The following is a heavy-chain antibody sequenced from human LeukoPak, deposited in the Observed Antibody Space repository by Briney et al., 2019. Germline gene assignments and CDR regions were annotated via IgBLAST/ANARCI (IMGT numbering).Heavy chain of an antibody. V-gene: IGHV7-4-1*02. Sequence: VASVNVSCKASGYTFTSYAMNWVRQAPGQGLEWMGWINTNTGNPTYAQGFTGRFVFSLDTSVSTAYLQISKLKAEDTAVYSCERMVIVVVPAARGDWFDPWGQGTLVTVSS. J-gene: IGHJ5*02. CDR2: INTNTGNP. CDR1: GYTFTSYA. CDR3: ERMVIVVVPAARGDWFDP. D-gene: IGHD2-2*01.